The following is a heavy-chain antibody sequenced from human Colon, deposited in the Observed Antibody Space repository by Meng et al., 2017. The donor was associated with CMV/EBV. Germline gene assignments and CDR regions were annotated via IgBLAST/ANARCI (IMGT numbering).Heavy chain of an antibody. CDR2: IFHTGTT. V-gene: IGHV4-61*01. CDR1: GGSVSSGSYY. J-gene: IGHJ4*02. CDR3: ARDSPLLADFDY. D-gene: IGHD2-21*01. Sequence: SETLSLTCTVSGGSVSSGSYYWSWIRQPPGKGLEWIGYIFHTGTTKYNPSLKSRVSISLDTSRNQFSLNLNSVSAADTAVYFCARDSPLLADFDYWGQGALVTVSS.